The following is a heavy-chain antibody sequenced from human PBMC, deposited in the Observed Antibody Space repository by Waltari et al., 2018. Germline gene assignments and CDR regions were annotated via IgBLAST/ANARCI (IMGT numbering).Heavy chain of an antibody. D-gene: IGHD2-15*01. V-gene: IGHV1-69*05. CDR2: IIPIFGTA. Sequence: VQLVQSGAEVKKPGSSVKVSCKASGGTFSSYAISWVRQATGQGLEWTGGIIPIFGTADYARQCQGRVPITTDEPTGTAYLRLSSLSSEDTAVYYCANLCFVSCSGGSSTPAFTSYYYGMDVWGHGTTVTVSS. CDR3: ANLCFVSCSGGSSTPAFTSYYYGMDV. J-gene: IGHJ6*02. CDR1: GGTFSSYA.